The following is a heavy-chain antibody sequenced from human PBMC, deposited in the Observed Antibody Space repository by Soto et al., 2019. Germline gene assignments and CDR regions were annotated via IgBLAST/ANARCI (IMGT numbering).Heavy chain of an antibody. CDR1: GGSISSGGYY. CDR3: ARTHYYDSSGYSGHWYFDL. Sequence: QVQLQESGPGLVKPSQTLSLTCTGSGGSISSGGYYWRWIRQHPGKGLEWIGYIYYSGSTYYNPSLKSRVTISVDTSKNQFSLKLSSVTAADTAVYYCARTHYYDSSGYSGHWYFDLWGRGTLVTVSS. V-gene: IGHV4-31*03. CDR2: IYYSGST. J-gene: IGHJ2*01. D-gene: IGHD3-22*01.